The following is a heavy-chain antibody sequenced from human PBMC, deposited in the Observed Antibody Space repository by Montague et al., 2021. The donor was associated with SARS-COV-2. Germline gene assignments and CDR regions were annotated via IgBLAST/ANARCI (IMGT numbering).Heavy chain of an antibody. CDR2: IYYSGNT. Sequence: SETLSLTCTLSGGSISTYYWNWIRQPPGKGLEWIGYIYYSGNTYYNLSLKSRATISVETSKNQFSLSLTSVTAADTAVYYCARGPFWSAAPDYWGQGILVTVSS. D-gene: IGHD3-3*01. CDR1: GGSISTYY. J-gene: IGHJ4*02. V-gene: IGHV4-59*01. CDR3: ARGPFWSAAPDY.